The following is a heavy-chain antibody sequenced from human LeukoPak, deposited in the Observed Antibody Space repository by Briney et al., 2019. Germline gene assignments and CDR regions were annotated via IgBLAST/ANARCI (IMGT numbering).Heavy chain of an antibody. V-gene: IGHV4-34*01. J-gene: IGHJ4*02. CDR3: ARGYHSSGYYRMKYYFDY. Sequence: SESLSLTCAVYGGSFSGYYWSWIRQPPGKGLEWIGEINHSGSTNYNPSLKSRVTISVDTSKNQFSLKLSSVTAADTAVYYCARGYHSSGYYRMKYYFDYWGQGTLVTVSS. CDR2: INHSGST. D-gene: IGHD3-22*01. CDR1: GGSFSGYY.